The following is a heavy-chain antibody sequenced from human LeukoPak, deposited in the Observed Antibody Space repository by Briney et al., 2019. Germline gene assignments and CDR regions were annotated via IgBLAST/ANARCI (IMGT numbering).Heavy chain of an antibody. Sequence: ASVKVSCKASGYIFSTYGISWVRQAPGQGLEWMGCISGYNGNTNYAQKLQGRVTMTTDTSTSTAYMELRSLRSDDTAVYYCAGRRSEEFDFDCGGQGTLVTVSS. CDR1: GYIFSTYG. J-gene: IGHJ4*02. V-gene: IGHV1-18*01. D-gene: IGHD6-19*01. CDR2: ISGYNGNT. CDR3: AGRRSEEFDFDC.